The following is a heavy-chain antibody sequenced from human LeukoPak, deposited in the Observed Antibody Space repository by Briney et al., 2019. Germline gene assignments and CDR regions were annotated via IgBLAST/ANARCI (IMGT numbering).Heavy chain of an antibody. Sequence: GGSLRLSCAASGFTFSSYGMHWVRQAPGKGLEWVAFIRYDGSNKYYADSVKGRFTISRDNAKNSLYLQMNSLRAEDTAVYYCARPGIAVAGTGFHYWGQGTLVTVSS. CDR2: IRYDGSNK. CDR3: ARPGIAVAGTGFHY. D-gene: IGHD6-19*01. J-gene: IGHJ4*02. CDR1: GFTFSSYG. V-gene: IGHV3-30*02.